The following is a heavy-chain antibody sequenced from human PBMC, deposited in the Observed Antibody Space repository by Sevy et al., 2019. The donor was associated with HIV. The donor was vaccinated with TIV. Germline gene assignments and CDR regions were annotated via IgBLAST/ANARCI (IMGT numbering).Heavy chain of an antibody. CDR2: ISSSANDI. CDR1: GFNFAIYG. Sequence: GGSLRLSCAVSGFNFAIYGFHWVRQAPGKGLEWISYISSSANDIKYADSVKGRFTISRDNARNSLYLAMSSLRAEDTAVYYCAREGLGGFYSSLDRWGQGTLVTVSS. V-gene: IGHV3-21*05. J-gene: IGHJ5*02. CDR3: AREGLGGFYSSLDR. D-gene: IGHD3-22*01.